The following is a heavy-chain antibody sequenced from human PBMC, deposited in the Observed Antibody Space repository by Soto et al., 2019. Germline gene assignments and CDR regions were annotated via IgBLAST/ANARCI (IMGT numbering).Heavy chain of an antibody. CDR3: ARGLLGYCSGGSCYDNWFDP. J-gene: IGHJ5*02. D-gene: IGHD2-15*01. CDR2: IYHSGST. V-gene: IGHV4-30-2*01. CDR1: GGSISSGGYS. Sequence: SETLSLTCAVSGGSISSGGYSWSWIRQPPGKGLEWIGYIYHSGSTYYNPSLKSRVTISVDRSKNQFSLKLSSVTAADTAVYYCARGLLGYCSGGSCYDNWFDPWGQGTLVTSPQ.